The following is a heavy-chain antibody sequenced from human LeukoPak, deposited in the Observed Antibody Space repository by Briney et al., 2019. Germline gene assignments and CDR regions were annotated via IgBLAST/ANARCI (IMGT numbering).Heavy chain of an antibody. V-gene: IGHV3-64*01. J-gene: IGHJ5*02. CDR3: ARVIIGSKGFDP. CDR1: GFSFSSHG. Sequence: GGFLRLSCAASGFSFSSHGMHWVRQAPGKGLEYVSGISTNGGSTYYANSVKGRFTISRDNSKDTLYLQMGSLRAEDMAVYYCARVIIGSKGFDPWGQGTLVTVSS. CDR2: ISTNGGST. D-gene: IGHD1-20*01.